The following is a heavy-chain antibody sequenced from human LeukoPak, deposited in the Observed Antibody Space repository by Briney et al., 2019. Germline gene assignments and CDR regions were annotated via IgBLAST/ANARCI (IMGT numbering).Heavy chain of an antibody. J-gene: IGHJ4*02. CDR1: GYTFTGYY. Sequence: ASVKVSFKASGYTFTGYYMHWVRQAPGQGLEWMGWINPNSGGTNYAQKFQGTGTMTRDTSISTAYMELSRLRSDDTAVYYCARARTSGYSKPPDYWGQGTLVTVSS. V-gene: IGHV1-2*02. CDR3: ARARTSGYSKPPDY. CDR2: INPNSGGT. D-gene: IGHD3-22*01.